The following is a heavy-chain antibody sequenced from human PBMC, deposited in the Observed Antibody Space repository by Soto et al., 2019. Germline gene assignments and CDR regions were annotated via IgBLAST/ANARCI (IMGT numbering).Heavy chain of an antibody. D-gene: IGHD3-9*01. CDR1: GGSISSSSYY. CDR3: ARQYYDILTGYSYYFDY. CDR2: IYYSGST. J-gene: IGHJ4*02. V-gene: IGHV4-39*01. Sequence: SETLSLTCTVSGGSISSSSYYWGWIRQPPGKGLEWIGSIYYSGSTYYNPSLKSRVTISVDTSKNQFSLKLSSVTAADTAVYYCARQYYDILTGYSYYFDYWSQGTLVTVSS.